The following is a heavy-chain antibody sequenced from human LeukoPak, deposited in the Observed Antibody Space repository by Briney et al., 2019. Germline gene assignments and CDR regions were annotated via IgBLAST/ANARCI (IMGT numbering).Heavy chain of an antibody. V-gene: IGHV3-66*01. CDR3: ARGATPWGHFDY. Sequence: GGSLRLSCAASGFTVSSTYMSWVRQAPGKGLEWVSVIYSGGSTFYADSVKGRFTISRDNSKSTLYLQMNSLRAEDTAVYYCARGATPWGHFDYWGQGTLITVSS. J-gene: IGHJ4*02. D-gene: IGHD3-16*01. CDR1: GFTVSSTY. CDR2: IYSGGST.